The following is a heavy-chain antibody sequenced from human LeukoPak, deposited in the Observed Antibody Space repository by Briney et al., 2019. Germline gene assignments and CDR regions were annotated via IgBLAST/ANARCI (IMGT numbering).Heavy chain of an antibody. V-gene: IGHV1-2*02. D-gene: IGHD3-22*01. CDR3: ARVTYDRSRYYNGIPY. J-gene: IGHJ4*02. CDR1: GYTFTGYF. CDR2: INPSSGAT. Sequence: ASVKVSCKASGYTFTGYFIHWVRQAPGQGLEWMGWINPSSGATNYAQNFQGRVTLTREMSISTAYMEVSRLLSDDTAVYYCARVTYDRSRYYNGIPYWGQGTLVIVSS.